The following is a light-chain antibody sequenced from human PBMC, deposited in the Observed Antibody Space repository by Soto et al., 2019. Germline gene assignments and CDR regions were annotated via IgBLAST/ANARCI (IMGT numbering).Light chain of an antibody. CDR3: QSYDNSLTVLYV. V-gene: IGLV1-40*01. J-gene: IGLJ1*01. CDR1: SSNIGAGYD. CDR2: DND. Sequence: QSVLTQPPSVSGAPGQRVTISCTGSSSNIGAGYDVHWYQVLPGTAPKLLIYDNDNRPSGVPDRLSGSKSGTSASLAITGLRAEDEGDYFCQSYDNSLTVLYVFGTGTKLTVL.